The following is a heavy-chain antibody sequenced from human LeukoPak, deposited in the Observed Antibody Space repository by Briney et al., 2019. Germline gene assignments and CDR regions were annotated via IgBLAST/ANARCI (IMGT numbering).Heavy chain of an antibody. CDR3: ARGRPRRGYSYGYNPHTFDY. CDR1: GGSFSGYY. D-gene: IGHD5-18*01. V-gene: IGHV4-34*01. J-gene: IGHJ4*02. Sequence: SETLSLTCAVYGGSFSGYYWSWIRQPPGKGLEWIGEINHSGSTNYNPSLKSRVTISVDTSKNQFSLKLSSVTAADTAVYYCARGRPRRGYSYGYNPHTFDYWGQGTLVTVSS. CDR2: INHSGST.